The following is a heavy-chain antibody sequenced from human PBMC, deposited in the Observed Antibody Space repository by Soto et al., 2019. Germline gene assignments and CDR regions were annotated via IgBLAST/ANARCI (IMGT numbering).Heavy chain of an antibody. CDR1: GGTFSSYA. Sequence: ASVKVSCKASGGTFSSYAISWVRQAPGQGLEWMGRIIPILGIANYAQKFQGRVTITADKSTSTAYMELSSLRSEDTAVYYCATPLRDYDSSGYYPYGYWGQGTLVTVSS. D-gene: IGHD3-22*01. V-gene: IGHV1-69*04. J-gene: IGHJ4*02. CDR3: ATPLRDYDSSGYYPYGY. CDR2: IIPILGIA.